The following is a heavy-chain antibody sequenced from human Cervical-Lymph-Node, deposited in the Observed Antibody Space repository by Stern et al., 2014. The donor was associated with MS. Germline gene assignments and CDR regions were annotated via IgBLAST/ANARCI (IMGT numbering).Heavy chain of an antibody. CDR1: GFTFDDYA. CDR3: AKSTRWIGIANDY. J-gene: IGHJ4*02. Sequence: MQLVQSGGGLVQPGRSLRLSCAASGFTFDDYAMHWVRQAPGKGLEWVSGISWNSGSIGYADSVKGRFTISRDNAKNSLYLQMNSLRAEDTPLYYCAKSTRWIGIANDYWGQGPLVTVSS. CDR2: ISWNSGSI. V-gene: IGHV3-9*01. D-gene: IGHD6-13*01.